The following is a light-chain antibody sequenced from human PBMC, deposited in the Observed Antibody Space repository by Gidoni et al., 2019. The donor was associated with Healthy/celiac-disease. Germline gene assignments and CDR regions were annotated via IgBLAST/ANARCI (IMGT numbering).Light chain of an antibody. Sequence: PGERATLSRRASQSVSSYLAWYPQKPGQAPRLLIYDASNRATGIPARFSGSGSGTDFTLTISSLEPEDCAVYYCHQRSNWPLFTFGPGTKVDIK. J-gene: IGKJ3*01. V-gene: IGKV3-11*01. CDR1: QSVSSY. CDR2: DAS. CDR3: HQRSNWPLFT.